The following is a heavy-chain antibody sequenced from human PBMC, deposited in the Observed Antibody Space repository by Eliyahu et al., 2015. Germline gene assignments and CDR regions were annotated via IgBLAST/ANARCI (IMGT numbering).Heavy chain of an antibody. D-gene: IGHD2-2*01. CDR1: GFTFSDHY. CDR2: ISSSGSPI. Sequence: QVQLVESGGDLVKPGGSLRLSCAASGFTFSDHYMSXIRQAPGKGLEGVAYISSSGSPIYYADSVKGRFTISRDNAKNSLDLQMNSLRAEDTAVYYCARVIGVVVPAAMNFWGQGTLVTVSS. V-gene: IGHV3-11*01. J-gene: IGHJ4*02. CDR3: ARVIGVVVPAAMNF.